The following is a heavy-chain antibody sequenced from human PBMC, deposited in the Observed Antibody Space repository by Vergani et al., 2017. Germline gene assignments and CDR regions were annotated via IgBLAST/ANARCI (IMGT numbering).Heavy chain of an antibody. Sequence: EVQLLQSEGAVVQPGGSLRLSCVASGFTFSSHAMSWVRQGHGQGLEWVSSITNTGDSTHYADSVKGRFTISRDNSKKTLYLKMNSLRVEDTAVYYCGRGSDNYNWGQGTLVTVSS. CDR2: ITNTGDST. CDR3: GRGSDNYN. CDR1: GFTFSSHA. J-gene: IGHJ4*02. V-gene: IGHV3-23*01. D-gene: IGHD5-24*01.